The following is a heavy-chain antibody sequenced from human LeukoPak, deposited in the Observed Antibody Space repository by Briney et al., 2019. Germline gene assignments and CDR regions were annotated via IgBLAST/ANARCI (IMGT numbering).Heavy chain of an antibody. Sequence: PSETLSLTCTVSGGSISSYYWSWIRQPPGNGLEWIGYIYYSGSTNYNPSLKSRVTISVDTSKNQFSLKLSSVTAADTAVYYCARFNSGSYGYWYFDLWGRGTLVTVSS. CDR2: IYYSGST. CDR3: ARFNSGSYGYWYFDL. V-gene: IGHV4-59*08. J-gene: IGHJ2*01. CDR1: GGSISSYY. D-gene: IGHD1-26*01.